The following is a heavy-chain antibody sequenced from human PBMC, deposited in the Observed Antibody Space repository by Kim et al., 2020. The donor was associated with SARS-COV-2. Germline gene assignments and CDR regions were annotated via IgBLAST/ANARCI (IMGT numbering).Heavy chain of an antibody. CDR2: ISYDGINK. CDR3: ARATWKLRRGGYCYFDL. Sequence: GRSLRLSCEASGFTFSSYSMHWVRQAPGKGLEWVAVISYDGINKYYADSVKGRFTISRDTSMNTLYLQMNSLRVEDTAVYYCARATWKLRRGGYCYFDL. CDR1: GFTFSSYS. V-gene: IGHV3-30*04. J-gene: IGHJ2*01. D-gene: IGHD1-26*01.